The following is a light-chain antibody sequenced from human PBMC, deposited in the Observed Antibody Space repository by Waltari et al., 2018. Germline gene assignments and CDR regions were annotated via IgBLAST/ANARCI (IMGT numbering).Light chain of an antibody. J-gene: IGKJ1*01. CDR3: QQYNTGPPCT. V-gene: IGKV3-15*01. CDR1: QSISFN. CDR2: GDS. Sequence: EIVMTQSPATLSVSPGERATLSCRASQSISFNLAWYQQKPGQAPRLLIYGDSTKASGIPARFSGSGSGTDFSLTISSLQSEDFAVYFCQQYNTGPPCTFGQGTKVEVK.